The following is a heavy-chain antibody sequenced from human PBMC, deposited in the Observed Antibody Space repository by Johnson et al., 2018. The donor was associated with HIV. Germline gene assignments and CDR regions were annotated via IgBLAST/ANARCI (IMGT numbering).Heavy chain of an antibody. V-gene: IGHV3-30*04. CDR1: GFTFSSYA. Sequence: QEKLVESGGGLVQPGGSLRLSCAASGFTFSSYAMSWVRQAPGKGLEWVAVISYDGSNKYYADSVEGRFTISRDNSKNALYLQMNSLRAEGTAVYYCAREDPPITMVRGVIRHDAFDIWGQGTMVTVSS. D-gene: IGHD3-10*01. CDR2: ISYDGSNK. CDR3: AREDPPITMVRGVIRHDAFDI. J-gene: IGHJ3*02.